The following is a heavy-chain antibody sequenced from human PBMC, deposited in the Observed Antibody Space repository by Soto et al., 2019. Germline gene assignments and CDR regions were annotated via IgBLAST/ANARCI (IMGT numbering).Heavy chain of an antibody. Sequence: QVQLVQSGAEVRKPGSSAKVSCKAPGGTLSTYAMSWVRQAPGQGLEWMGGIVPVFATPTYAQRFQGRVPTTADESTNTAYMELSSLRSEDTAVYYCARHSGPQFYYYAMDVWGQGTTVTVSS. V-gene: IGHV1-69*01. CDR1: GGTLSTYA. J-gene: IGHJ6*02. CDR3: ARHSGPQFYYYAMDV. CDR2: IVPVFATP. D-gene: IGHD2-8*02.